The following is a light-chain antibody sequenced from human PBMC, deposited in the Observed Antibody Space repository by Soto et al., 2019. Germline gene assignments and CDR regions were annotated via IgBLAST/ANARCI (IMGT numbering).Light chain of an antibody. J-gene: IGKJ4*01. CDR1: QSVSKNF. CDR2: GAS. V-gene: IGKV3-20*01. Sequence: EIVLTQSPGTLSLSPGERATLSCRASQSVSKNFLAWYQQKPGQAPRLLISGASNRATGIPDRFSGSGSGTSFSPTLDSLEPEDLAVYFGQQNGSSPPTFGGGTKGAIK. CDR3: QQNGSSPPT.